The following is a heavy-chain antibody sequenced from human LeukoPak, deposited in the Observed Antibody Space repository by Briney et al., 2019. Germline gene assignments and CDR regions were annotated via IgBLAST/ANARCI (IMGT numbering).Heavy chain of an antibody. CDR1: GFTFSSYA. CDR3: ARSTSSRFDP. J-gene: IGHJ5*02. V-gene: IGHV3-30-3*01. CDR2: ISYDGSNK. D-gene: IGHD1-1*01. Sequence: GGSLRLSCAASGFTFSSYAMHWVRQAPGKGLEWVAVISYDGSNKYYADSVKGRFTISRDNSKNTLYLQMNSLRAEDTAVYYCARSTSSRFDPWGQGTLVTVSS.